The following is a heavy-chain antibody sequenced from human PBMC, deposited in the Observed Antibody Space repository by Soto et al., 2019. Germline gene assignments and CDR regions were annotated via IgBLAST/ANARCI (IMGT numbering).Heavy chain of an antibody. Sequence: HPGGSLRLSCAASGFTFSNFAMSWVRQAPGRGLEWVSGISASGRDIHYADSVKDRFTVSRDNSKNTLYLQMNSLRAEDTAIYYCAKGKTSGWYYFDYWGQGALVTVSS. CDR2: ISASGRDI. D-gene: IGHD6-19*01. CDR1: GFTFSNFA. CDR3: AKGKTSGWYYFDY. J-gene: IGHJ4*02. V-gene: IGHV3-23*01.